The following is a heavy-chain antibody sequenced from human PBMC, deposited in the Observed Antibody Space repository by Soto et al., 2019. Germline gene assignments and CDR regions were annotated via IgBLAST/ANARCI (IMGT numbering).Heavy chain of an antibody. CDR1: GFIFSTYD. V-gene: IGHV3-23*01. CDR3: AKDGGVRGLNDAFDI. Sequence: EVQLLESGGGLVQPGGSLRLSCAASGFIFSTYDMSWVRQAPGKGLEWVSTISGSAGSTKYADSVKGRFTISRDNSKNTLYLQMNSLRAEDTAGFYCAKDGGVRGLNDAFDIWGQGTMVTVSS. D-gene: IGHD3-10*01. J-gene: IGHJ3*02. CDR2: ISGSAGST.